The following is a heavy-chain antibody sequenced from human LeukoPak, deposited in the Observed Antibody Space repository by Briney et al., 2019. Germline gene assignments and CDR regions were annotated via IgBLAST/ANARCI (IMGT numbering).Heavy chain of an antibody. D-gene: IGHD3-22*01. CDR1: GGSISSNY. V-gene: IGHV4-59*01. CDR3: ARGGDYYDSSGLNWFDP. J-gene: IGHJ5*02. Sequence: PSETLSLTCTVSGGSISSNYWSWIRQPPGKGLEWIGYIYSSGSTNYNPSLKSRVIISVDTSKNQFSLKLNSVTAADTAVYYCARGGDYYDSSGLNWFDPWGQGALVTVSP. CDR2: IYSSGST.